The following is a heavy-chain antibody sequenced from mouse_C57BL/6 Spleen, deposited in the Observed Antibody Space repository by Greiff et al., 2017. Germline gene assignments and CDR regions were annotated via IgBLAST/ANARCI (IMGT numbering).Heavy chain of an antibody. CDR3: ARVTVVRAMDY. J-gene: IGHJ4*01. D-gene: IGHD1-1*01. V-gene: IGHV5-17*01. CDR2: ISSGSSTI. CDR1: GFTFSDYG. Sequence: EVKLVESGGGLVKPGGSLKLSCAASGFTFSDYGMHWVRQAPEKGLEWVAYISSGSSTIYYADTVKGRFTISRDNAKNTLFLQMTSLRSEDTAMYYCARVTVVRAMDYWGQGTSVTVSS.